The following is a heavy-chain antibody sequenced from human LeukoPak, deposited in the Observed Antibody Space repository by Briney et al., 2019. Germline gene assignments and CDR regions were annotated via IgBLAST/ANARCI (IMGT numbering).Heavy chain of an antibody. D-gene: IGHD6-13*01. Sequence: GGSLRLSCAASGFTFSDYYMSWIRQAPGKGLEWVSYISSSGSTIYYADSVKGRFTISRDNAKNSLYLQMNSLRAEDTAVYYCAGYSSSWYRYFDYWGQGTLVTVSS. CDR3: AGYSSSWYRYFDY. CDR2: ISSSGSTI. CDR1: GFTFSDYY. J-gene: IGHJ4*02. V-gene: IGHV3-11*01.